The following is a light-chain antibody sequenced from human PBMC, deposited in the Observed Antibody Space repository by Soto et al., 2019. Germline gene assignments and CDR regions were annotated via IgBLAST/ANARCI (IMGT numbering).Light chain of an antibody. CDR1: QSISIY. J-gene: IGKJ4*01. Sequence: DIQMTQSPSSLSASVGDRVTITCRASQSISIYLNWYQQKPGKAPKLLIYDAYRLQSGVPSRFSGSRSGTDFTLTISSLQPEDFGTYYCQQSYITPLTFGGGTKVEIK. CDR3: QQSYITPLT. V-gene: IGKV1-39*01. CDR2: DAY.